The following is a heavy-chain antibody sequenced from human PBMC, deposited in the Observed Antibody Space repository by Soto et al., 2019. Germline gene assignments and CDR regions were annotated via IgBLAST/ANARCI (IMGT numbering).Heavy chain of an antibody. D-gene: IGHD3-10*01. CDR1: GYTFTGYY. CDR2: INPNSGGT. Sequence: GASVKVSCKASGYTFTGYYMHWVRQAPGQGLEWMGWINPNSGGTNYAQKFQGRVTMTRDTSISTAYMEPSRLRSDDTAVYYCASCYYYGSGSYYLDAFDIWGQGTMVTVSS. V-gene: IGHV1-2*02. J-gene: IGHJ3*02. CDR3: ASCYYYGSGSYYLDAFDI.